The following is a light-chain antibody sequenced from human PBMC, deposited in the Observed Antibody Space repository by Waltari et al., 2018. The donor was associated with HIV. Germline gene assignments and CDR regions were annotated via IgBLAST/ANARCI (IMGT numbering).Light chain of an antibody. CDR3: AAWDDSLSAHLV. CDR2: RNN. CDR1: SSNIGSNY. Sequence: QSVLTQPPSASGTPGQRVTISCSGSSSNIGSNYVYWYQQLPGTAPKLLIYRNNQRPSGVPARFAGSKSGTSASLAISGLRSEDEADYYCAAWDDSLSAHLVFGGGTKLTVL. J-gene: IGLJ3*02. V-gene: IGLV1-47*01.